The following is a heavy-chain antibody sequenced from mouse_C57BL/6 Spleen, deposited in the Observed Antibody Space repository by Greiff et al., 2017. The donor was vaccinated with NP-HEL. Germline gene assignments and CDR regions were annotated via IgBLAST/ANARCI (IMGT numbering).Heavy chain of an antibody. D-gene: IGHD1-1*01. V-gene: IGHV5-4*01. Sequence: LVESGGGLVKPGGSLKLSCAASGFTFSSYAMSWVRQTPEKRLEWVATISDGGSYTYYPDNVKGRFTISRDNAKNNLYLQMSHLKSEDTAMYYCARDGYYGSSSSWFAYWGQGTLVTVSA. CDR3: ARDGYYGSSSSWFAY. CDR1: GFTFSSYA. CDR2: ISDGGSYT. J-gene: IGHJ3*01.